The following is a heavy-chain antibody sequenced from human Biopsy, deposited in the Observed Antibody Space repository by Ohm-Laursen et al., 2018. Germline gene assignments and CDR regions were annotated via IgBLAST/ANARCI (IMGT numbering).Heavy chain of an antibody. J-gene: IGHJ4*02. Sequence: SLRLSCTASVFTFSASAVYWVRQASGTGLERVGRIRSKAKSYATAYAASWTGRFTISKDDSKNTTYLQMNSLNTEDTAVYYCTLEGTGFDNGGQGTLVPVSS. D-gene: IGHD3-10*01. CDR1: VFTFSASA. CDR3: TLEGTGFDN. V-gene: IGHV3-73*01. CDR2: IRSKAKSYAT.